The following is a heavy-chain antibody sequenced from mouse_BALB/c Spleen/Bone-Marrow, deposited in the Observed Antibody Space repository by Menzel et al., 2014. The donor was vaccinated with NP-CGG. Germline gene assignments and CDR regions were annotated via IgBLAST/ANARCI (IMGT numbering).Heavy chain of an antibody. CDR2: IDPANGNT. CDR1: GFNIKDTY. J-gene: IGHJ3*01. Sequence: EVKLVESGAELVKPGASVKLSCTASGFNIKDTYMHWVKQRPEQGLEWTGRIDPANGNTKYDPKFQGKATITADTSSNTAYLQLSSLTSEDTAVYYCARWGITTGFAYWGQGTLVTVSA. D-gene: IGHD2-4*01. CDR3: ARWGITTGFAY. V-gene: IGHV14-3*02.